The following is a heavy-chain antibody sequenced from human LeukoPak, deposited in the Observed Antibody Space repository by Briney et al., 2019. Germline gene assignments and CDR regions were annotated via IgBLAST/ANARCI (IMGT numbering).Heavy chain of an antibody. CDR1: GFTFSTYA. CDR3: ARDRDYPRDQFDY. D-gene: IGHD4-17*01. J-gene: IGHJ4*02. CDR2: ISGSGGGT. V-gene: IGHV3-23*01. Sequence: GGSLRLSCAASGFTFSTYAMSWVRQAAGKGLEWVSLISGSGGGTYYADSVKGRFTISRDNSKNTLYLQLNSLRAEDTAVYFCARDRDYPRDQFDYWGQGTLVIVSS.